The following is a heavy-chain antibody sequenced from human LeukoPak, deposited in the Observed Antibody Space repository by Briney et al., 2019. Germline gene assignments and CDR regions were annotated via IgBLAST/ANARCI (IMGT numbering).Heavy chain of an antibody. CDR2: IYYSGST. J-gene: IGHJ4*02. Sequence: SETLSLTCTVSGGSISSSRYYWGWIRQPPGKGLEWIGSIYYSGSTYYNPSLKSRVTIFVDTSKNQFSLKLSSVTAADTAVYYCGSCVARPQDFDYWGQGTLVTVSS. CDR3: GSCVARPQDFDY. V-gene: IGHV4-39*01. D-gene: IGHD6-6*01. CDR1: GGSISSSRYY.